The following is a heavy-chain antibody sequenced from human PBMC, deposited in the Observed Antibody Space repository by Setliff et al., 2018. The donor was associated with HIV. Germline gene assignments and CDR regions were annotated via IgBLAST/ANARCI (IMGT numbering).Heavy chain of an antibody. Sequence: SETLSLTCAVSGYSISSGYYWGWIRQPPGKGLQWIGSIFHSGSTYYNPSLKSRVTFSVDTFKNQFSLKLSSVTAADTAVYYCARYRRDDYYLTAYFDSWGQGTLVTVSS. J-gene: IGHJ4*02. CDR1: GYSISSGYY. D-gene: IGHD1-26*01. CDR2: IFHSGST. V-gene: IGHV4-38-2*01. CDR3: ARYRRDDYYLTAYFDS.